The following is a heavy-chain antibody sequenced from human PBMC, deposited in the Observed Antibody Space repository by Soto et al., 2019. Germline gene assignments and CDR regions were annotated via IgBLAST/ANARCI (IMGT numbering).Heavy chain of an antibody. J-gene: IGHJ6*02. CDR2: IYHAGSV. CDR3: ARTFDYYGMDV. CDR1: GYCIASGYY. Sequence: XASLSLTCAVCGYCIASGYYWSCIRQSPGKGLEWIGSIYHAGSVYYNPSLNSRVAVSLDTSKNHFSLKLTSVTAADTAVYYCARTFDYYGMDVWGQGTTVTVSS. V-gene: IGHV4-38-2*01.